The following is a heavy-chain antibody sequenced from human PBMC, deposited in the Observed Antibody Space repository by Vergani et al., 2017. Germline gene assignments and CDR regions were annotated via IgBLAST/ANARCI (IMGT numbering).Heavy chain of an antibody. CDR1: GYTFTSYY. Sequence: QVQLVQSGAEVKKPGASVKVSCKASGYTFTSYYMHWVRQAPGQGLEWMGIINPSGGSTSYAQKFQGRVTMTRDTSTSTVYMELSSLRSEDTAVYYCAREAYDSSGYYLLFDYWGQGTLVTVSS. J-gene: IGHJ4*02. D-gene: IGHD3-22*01. CDR2: INPSGGST. V-gene: IGHV1-46*01. CDR3: AREAYDSSGYYLLFDY.